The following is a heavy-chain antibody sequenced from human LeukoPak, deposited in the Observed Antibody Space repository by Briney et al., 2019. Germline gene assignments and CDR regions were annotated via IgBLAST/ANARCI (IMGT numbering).Heavy chain of an antibody. CDR2: ISSTSSDI. V-gene: IGHV3-21*04. CDR3: AKGLFSGYDKYLDS. CDR1: GFAFETYT. Sequence: GGSLRLSCVASGFAFETYTMNWVRQAPGKGLEWVSFISSTSSDINYADSVRERFTISRDNAKNSLFLQMDSLRVEDTAVYYCAKGLFSGYDKYLDSWGQGTLVTVSS. D-gene: IGHD5-12*01. J-gene: IGHJ4*02.